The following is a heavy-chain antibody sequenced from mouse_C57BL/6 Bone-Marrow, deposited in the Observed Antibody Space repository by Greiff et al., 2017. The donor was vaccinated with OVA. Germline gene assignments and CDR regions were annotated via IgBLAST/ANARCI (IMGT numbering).Heavy chain of an antibody. CDR1: GYSFTGYY. Sequence: EVQLQQSGPELVKPGASVKISCKASGYSFTGYYMNWVKQSPEKSLEWIGEINPSTGGTTYNQKFKAKATLTVDKSSSTAYMQLKSLTSEDSAVYYWASKGGQLRLRWYAMDYWGQGTSVTVSS. CDR2: INPSTGGT. V-gene: IGHV1-42*01. CDR3: ASKGGQLRLRWYAMDY. D-gene: IGHD3-2*02. J-gene: IGHJ4*01.